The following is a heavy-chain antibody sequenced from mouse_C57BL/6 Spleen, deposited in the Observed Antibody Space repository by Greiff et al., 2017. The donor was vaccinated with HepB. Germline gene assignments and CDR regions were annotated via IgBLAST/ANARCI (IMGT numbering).Heavy chain of an antibody. V-gene: IGHV1-64*01. CDR1: GYTFTSYW. Sequence: QVQLKQPGAELVKPGASVKLSCKASGYTFTSYWMHWVKQRPGQGLEWIGMIHPNSGSTNYNEKFKSKATLTVDKSSSTAYMQLSSLTSEDSAVYYCASGDYYGSSFDYWGQGTTLTVSS. J-gene: IGHJ2*01. CDR3: ASGDYYGSSFDY. D-gene: IGHD1-1*01. CDR2: IHPNSGST.